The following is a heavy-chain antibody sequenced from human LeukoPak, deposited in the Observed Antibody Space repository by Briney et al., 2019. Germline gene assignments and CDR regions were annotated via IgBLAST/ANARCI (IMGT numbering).Heavy chain of an antibody. Sequence: GGSLRLSCAASGFTFSNAWMSWVRQAPGKGLEWVGRIKSKTDGGTTDYAAPVKGRFTISRDDSKNTLYLQMNSLKTEDTAVYYCITDHWQWLVQCYTRRFDYWGQGTLVTVSS. CDR1: GFTFSNAW. V-gene: IGHV3-15*01. CDR2: IKSKTDGGTT. J-gene: IGHJ4*02. CDR3: ITDHWQWLVQCYTRRFDY. D-gene: IGHD6-19*01.